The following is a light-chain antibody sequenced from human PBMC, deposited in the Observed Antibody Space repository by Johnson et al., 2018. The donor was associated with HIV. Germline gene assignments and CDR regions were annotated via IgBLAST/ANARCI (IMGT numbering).Light chain of an antibody. CDR2: DNN. Sequence: QAVLTQPPSVSAAPGQKVTISCSGSSSNIGNNYVSRYQQLPGTAPKLLIYDNNKRPSGIPDRFCGSKSGTSATLGITGLQTGDEADYYCGTWDNSLSAGGVFGTGTKVTVL. CDR3: GTWDNSLSAGGV. CDR1: SSNIGNNY. V-gene: IGLV1-51*01. J-gene: IGLJ1*01.